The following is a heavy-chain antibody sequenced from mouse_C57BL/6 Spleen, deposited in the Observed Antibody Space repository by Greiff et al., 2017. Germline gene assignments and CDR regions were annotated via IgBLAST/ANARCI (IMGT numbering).Heavy chain of an antibody. CDR2: IYPGDGDT. CDR1: GYAFSSSW. V-gene: IGHV1-82*01. J-gene: IGHJ4*01. Sequence: VQLQQSGPELVKPGASVKISCKASGYAFSSSWMNWVKQRPGKGLEWIGRIYPGDGDTNYNGKFKGKATLTADKSSSTAYMQLSSLTSEDSAVYFCARSRAMDYWGQGTADTVSS. CDR3: ARSRAMDY.